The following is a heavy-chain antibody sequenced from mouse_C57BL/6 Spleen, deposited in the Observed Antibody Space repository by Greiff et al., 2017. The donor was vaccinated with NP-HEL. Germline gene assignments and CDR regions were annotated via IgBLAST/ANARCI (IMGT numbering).Heavy chain of an antibody. CDR3: ARNSNRYYAMDY. V-gene: IGHV1-80*01. CDR1: GYAFSSYW. D-gene: IGHD2-5*01. Sequence: VQLQQSGAELVKPGASVKISCKASGYAFSSYWMNWVKQRPGKGLEWIGQIYPGDGDTNYNGKFKGKATLTADKSSSTAYMQLSSLNSEDSAVYFCARNSNRYYAMDYWGQGTSVTVSS. CDR2: IYPGDGDT. J-gene: IGHJ4*01.